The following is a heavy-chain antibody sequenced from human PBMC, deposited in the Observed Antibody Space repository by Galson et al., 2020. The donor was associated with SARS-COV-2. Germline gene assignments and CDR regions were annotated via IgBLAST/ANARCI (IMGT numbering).Heavy chain of an antibody. CDR3: ARVGSPQFFDY. D-gene: IGHD4-4*01. V-gene: IGHV4-39*07. Sequence: SETLSLICTVSGGSISSSSYYWAWIRQPPGKGLEWIATIYYSGKTYYNPSLKSRVTISADTSKNQFSLKLDSVTAADTAVYHCARVGSPQFFDYWGQGTLVTVSS. CDR1: GGSISSSSYY. CDR2: IYYSGKT. J-gene: IGHJ4*02.